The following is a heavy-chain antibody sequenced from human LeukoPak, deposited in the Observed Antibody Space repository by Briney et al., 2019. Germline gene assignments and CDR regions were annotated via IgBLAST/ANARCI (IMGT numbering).Heavy chain of an antibody. V-gene: IGHV4-34*01. CDR2: INHSGST. CDR1: GGSFSGYY. D-gene: IGHD4/OR15-4a*01. J-gene: IGHJ4*02. CDR3: ARGVGVLRPYYFDY. Sequence: PSETLSLXCAVYGGSFSGYYWSWIRQPPGKGLEWIGEINHSGSTNYNPSLKSRVTISVDTSKNQFSLKLSSVTAADTAVYYCARGVGVLRPYYFDYWGQRTLVTVSS.